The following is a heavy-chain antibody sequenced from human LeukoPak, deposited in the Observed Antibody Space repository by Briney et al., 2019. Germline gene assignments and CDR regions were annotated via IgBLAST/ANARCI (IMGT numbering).Heavy chain of an antibody. CDR2: ISGSGSYI. Sequence: GRPLRLSCAASGFTFSIYSMNWVRQAPGKGLEWVSSISGSGSYIYYADSVRGRFTISRDNARNSLYLQMNSLSPEDTAVYYCASEETTNGGWTPNYWGQGTLVAVSS. CDR3: ASEETTNGGWTPNY. V-gene: IGHV3-21*01. CDR1: GFTFSIYS. J-gene: IGHJ4*02. D-gene: IGHD6-19*01.